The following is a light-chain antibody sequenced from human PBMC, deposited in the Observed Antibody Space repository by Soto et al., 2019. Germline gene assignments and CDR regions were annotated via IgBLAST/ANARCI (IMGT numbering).Light chain of an antibody. CDR1: QGIRND. CDR3: LQHDTSPLT. J-gene: IGKJ1*01. Sequence: DIQMTQSPSSLSASVGDRVTITCRASQGIRNDLLGWYQQKPGKAPKCLIYVVSSLQSGVPSRFSGSGSGTEFTLTISSLQPEDFATYSCLQHDTSPLTFGQGTKVEIK. CDR2: VVS. V-gene: IGKV1-17*01.